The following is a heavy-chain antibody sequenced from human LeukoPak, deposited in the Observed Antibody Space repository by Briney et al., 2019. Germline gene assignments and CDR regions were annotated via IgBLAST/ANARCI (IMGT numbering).Heavy chain of an antibody. CDR3: AREMRPTYYYDSSGSPGY. V-gene: IGHV4-30-4*08. D-gene: IGHD3-22*01. Sequence: SETLSLTCTVSGGSISSGDYYWSWIRQPPGKGLAWIGYIYYSGSTYYNPSLKSRVTISVDTSKNQFSLKLSSVTAADTAVYYCAREMRPTYYYDSSGSPGYWGQGTLVTVSS. CDR2: IYYSGST. CDR1: GGSISSGDYY. J-gene: IGHJ4*02.